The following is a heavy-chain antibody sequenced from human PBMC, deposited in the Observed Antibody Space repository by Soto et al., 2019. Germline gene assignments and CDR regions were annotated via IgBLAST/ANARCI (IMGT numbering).Heavy chain of an antibody. CDR2: INPNSGGT. Sequence: ASVKVSCKASGYTFTGYYMHWVRQAPGQGLEWMGWINPNSGGTNYAQKFQGWVTMTRDTSISTAYMELSRLRSDDTAVYYCARVSCSGGSCYYFDYWGKGTLVTVSS. J-gene: IGHJ4*02. D-gene: IGHD2-15*01. V-gene: IGHV1-2*04. CDR1: GYTFTGYY. CDR3: ARVSCSGGSCYYFDY.